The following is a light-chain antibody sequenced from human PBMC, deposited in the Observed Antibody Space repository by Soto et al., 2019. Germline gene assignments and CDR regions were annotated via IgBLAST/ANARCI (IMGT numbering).Light chain of an antibody. Sequence: ETVLTQSPATLSLSPGERATLSCRSSQSVSSYLAWYQQKPGQAPRLLIHSASTSATGIPARFSGSGSGTEFTLTISSLQSEDFAVYYCQQYHNWPWTFGQGTEVEIK. CDR2: SAS. CDR3: QQYHNWPWT. CDR1: QSVSSY. V-gene: IGKV3-15*01. J-gene: IGKJ1*01.